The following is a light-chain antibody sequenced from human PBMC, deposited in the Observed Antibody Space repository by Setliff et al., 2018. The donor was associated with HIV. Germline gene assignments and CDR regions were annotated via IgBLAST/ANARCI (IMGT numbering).Light chain of an antibody. CDR2: DVS. Sequence: QSALTQPASVSGSPGQSITISCTGTSSDGDDYTSVSWFQHHPGKAPRLMIYDVSNRPAGLSNLFSGSKSGNTASLTISWLQAEDEADYYCSSYRSSSTPVVFGGGTKVTVL. CDR1: SSDGDDYTS. CDR3: SSYRSSSTPVV. J-gene: IGLJ3*02. V-gene: IGLV2-14*01.